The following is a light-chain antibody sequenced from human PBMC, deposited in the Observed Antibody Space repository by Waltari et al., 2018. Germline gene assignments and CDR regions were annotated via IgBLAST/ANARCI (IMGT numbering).Light chain of an antibody. J-gene: IGLJ2*01. CDR3: QSYDGSLSGSKI. CDR1: TSNIGAGYD. Sequence: QSGLTQPPSVSGAPGQRVTISCTGSTSNIGAGYDVHWYQQVPGTAPKLVIYDNNNLPSGVPDRSSGSKSGTSASLAITGLQGEDEADYYCQSYDGSLSGSKIFGGGTKLTVL. V-gene: IGLV1-40*01. CDR2: DNN.